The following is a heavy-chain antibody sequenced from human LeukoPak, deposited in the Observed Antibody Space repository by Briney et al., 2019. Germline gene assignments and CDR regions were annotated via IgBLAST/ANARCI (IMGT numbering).Heavy chain of an antibody. CDR3: AREGARGEDSGTYDY. Sequence: SETLSLTCAVYGGSFSGYYWSWIRQPPGKGLEWIGEINHSGSTNYNPSLKSRVTISVDTSKNQFSLQLKSVTPEDTAVYYCAREGARGEDSGTYDYWGQGTLVTVSS. D-gene: IGHD3-10*01. CDR1: GGSFSGYY. V-gene: IGHV4-34*01. CDR2: INHSGST. J-gene: IGHJ4*02.